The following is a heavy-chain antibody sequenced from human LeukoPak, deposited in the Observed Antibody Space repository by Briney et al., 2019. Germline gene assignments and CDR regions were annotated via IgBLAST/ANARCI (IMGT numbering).Heavy chain of an antibody. D-gene: IGHD5-18*01. J-gene: IGHJ4*02. CDR1: GGSVSSDTYY. V-gene: IGHV4-61*01. CDR3: ARERGYAYGRDY. Sequence: SETLSLTCTVSGGSVSSDTYYWSWIRQPPGKGLEWIGYIFYNGNTNYNPSLKSRITISIDTSKNEFSLKLTSVTAADTAVYYCARERGYAYGRDYCGQGGLVTV. CDR2: IFYNGNT.